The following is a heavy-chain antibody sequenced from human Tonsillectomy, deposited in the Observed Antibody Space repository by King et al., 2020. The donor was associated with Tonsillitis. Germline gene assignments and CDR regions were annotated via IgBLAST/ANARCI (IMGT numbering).Heavy chain of an antibody. CDR2: IYPDDSDI. CDR3: ARQGTFGGWGH. CDR1: GYSFTTYW. D-gene: IGHD3-3*01. J-gene: IGHJ4*02. Sequence: VQLVESGAEVKKPGESLRISCKGSGYSFTTYWIGWVRQMPGNGLEWMGIIYPDDSDIRYSPSFQGHVTISADKSINTAYLQWSSLKASDTAIYYCARQGTFGGWGHWGQGTPVTVSS. V-gene: IGHV5-51*01.